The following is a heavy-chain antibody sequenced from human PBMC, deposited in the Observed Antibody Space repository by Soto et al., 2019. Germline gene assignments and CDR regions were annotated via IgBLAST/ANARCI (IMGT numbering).Heavy chain of an antibody. CDR1: GFTVRSDA. V-gene: IGHV3-23*01. Sequence: GGSLRLSGAASGFTVRSDAMSWVRQAPGKGLECVSTISGSGGTTYYAGSVKGRFTISRDNSKNTLYLQMNSLRAEDTAVYYCAKVRSTTIFDVVSLFDYWGQGTLVTVSS. J-gene: IGHJ4*02. CDR3: AKVRSTTIFDVVSLFDY. CDR2: ISGSGGTT. D-gene: IGHD3-3*01.